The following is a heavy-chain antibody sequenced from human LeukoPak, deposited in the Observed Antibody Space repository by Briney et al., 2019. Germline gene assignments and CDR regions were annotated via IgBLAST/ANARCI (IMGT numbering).Heavy chain of an antibody. CDR1: GFTFSSYG. J-gene: IGHJ6*02. Sequence: GGSLRLSRAASGFTFSSYGMHWVRQAPGKGLEWVSSISSSSSYIYYADSVKGRFTISRDNAKNSLYLQMNSLRAEDTAVYYCARYMGATENYYYYGMDVWGQGTTVTVSS. D-gene: IGHD1-26*01. CDR2: ISSSSSYI. CDR3: ARYMGATENYYYYGMDV. V-gene: IGHV3-21*01.